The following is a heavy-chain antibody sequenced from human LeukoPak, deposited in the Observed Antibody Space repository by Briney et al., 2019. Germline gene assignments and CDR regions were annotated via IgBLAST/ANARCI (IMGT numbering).Heavy chain of an antibody. J-gene: IGHJ4*02. CDR2: ISGSGGST. CDR1: GFTFSSYA. CDR3: ATPGPTGSDY. Sequence: GGSLRLSCAVSGFTFSSYAMSWVRQAPGKGLEWGLAISGSGGSTYYADSVKGRFTISRDNSKNTLYLQMNSLRAEDTAVYYCATPGPTGSDYWGQGTLVTVSS. V-gene: IGHV3-23*01. D-gene: IGHD3-10*01.